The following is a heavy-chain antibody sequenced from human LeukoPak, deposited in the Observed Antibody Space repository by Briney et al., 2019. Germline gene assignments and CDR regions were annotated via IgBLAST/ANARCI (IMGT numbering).Heavy chain of an antibody. CDR3: AADRAVPAAIE. V-gene: IGHV3-53*01. Sequence: GGSLRLSCAVSGFTVSSNYMSWVRQAPGKRLEWVSSLYSGAHIYYADSVKGRFTISRDYSNNTLYLQMNSLRAEDTAVYYCAADRAVPAAIEWGQGTLVTVSS. J-gene: IGHJ4*02. D-gene: IGHD2-2*01. CDR1: GFTVSSNY. CDR2: LYSGAHI.